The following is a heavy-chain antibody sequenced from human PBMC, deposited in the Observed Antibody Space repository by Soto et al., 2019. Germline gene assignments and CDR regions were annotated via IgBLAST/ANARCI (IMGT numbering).Heavy chain of an antibody. Sequence: GGSLRLSCTASGFTFGDYAMSWFRQAPGKGLEWVGFIRSKAYGGTTEYAASVKGRFTISRDDSKSIAYLQMNSLKTEDTAVYYCTRTYYDFWSGYGTLNFDYWGQGTLVTVSS. CDR2: IRSKAYGGTT. CDR3: TRTYYDFWSGYGTLNFDY. D-gene: IGHD3-3*01. J-gene: IGHJ4*02. CDR1: GFTFGDYA. V-gene: IGHV3-49*03.